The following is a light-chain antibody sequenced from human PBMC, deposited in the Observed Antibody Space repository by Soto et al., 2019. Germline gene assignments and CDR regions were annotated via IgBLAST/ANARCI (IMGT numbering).Light chain of an antibody. Sequence: QSALTQPASVSGSPGQSITFSCTGTSSDVGRYNYVSWYQQHPGKAPKLMIYGVSNRPSGVSNRFSGSKSGNTASLTISGLQAEDEADYYCSSYTSSSTLLFGGGTKVTVL. CDR1: SSDVGRYNY. J-gene: IGLJ2*01. V-gene: IGLV2-14*01. CDR2: GVS. CDR3: SSYTSSSTLL.